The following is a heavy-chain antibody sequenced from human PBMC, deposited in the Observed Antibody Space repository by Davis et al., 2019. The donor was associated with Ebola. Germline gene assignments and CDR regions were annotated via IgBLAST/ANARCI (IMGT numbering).Heavy chain of an antibody. J-gene: IGHJ5*02. CDR3: ARGRTVTDTRGLSWFDP. CDR1: GYTFNVYY. Sequence: AASVKVSCKASGYTFNVYYMHWVRQAPGQGLEWMGLINPGGGSTNYAQKFQGRVTMTRDTSTSTAYMELYSLRSEDTAVYYCARGRTVTDTRGLSWFDPWGQGTLVTVSS. D-gene: IGHD6-19*01. V-gene: IGHV1-46*02. CDR2: INPGGGST.